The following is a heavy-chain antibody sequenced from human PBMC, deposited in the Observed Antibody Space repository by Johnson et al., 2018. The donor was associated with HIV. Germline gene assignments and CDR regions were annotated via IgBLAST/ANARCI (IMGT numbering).Heavy chain of an antibody. CDR2: IKSKPDGGTT. D-gene: IGHD2-21*02. V-gene: IGHV3-15*01. Sequence: MMLVESGGGLVKPGGSLRPSCAASGFTFSNAWITWVRQGPGTGLAGVGRIKSKPDGGTTYYADSVKGRFTISRDSSKNTLHLQMTSLNAEDTAMYYGARLRQEANCGADCHWAIWGQGTMVTVSS. J-gene: IGHJ3*02. CDR1: GFTFSNAW. CDR3: ARLRQEANCGADCHWAI.